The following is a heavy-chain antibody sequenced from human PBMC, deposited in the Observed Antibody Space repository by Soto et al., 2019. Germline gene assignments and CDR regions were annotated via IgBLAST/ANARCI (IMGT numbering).Heavy chain of an antibody. V-gene: IGHV3-23*01. Sequence: LSCAASGFTFSSYAMSWVRQAPGKGLEWVSAISGSGGSTYYADSVKGRFTISRDNSKNTLYLQMNSLRAEDTAVYYCAKDSSGSYYKNWFDPWGQGTPVTVSS. D-gene: IGHD3-10*01. CDR1: GFTFSSYA. CDR3: AKDSSGSYYKNWFDP. J-gene: IGHJ5*02. CDR2: ISGSGGST.